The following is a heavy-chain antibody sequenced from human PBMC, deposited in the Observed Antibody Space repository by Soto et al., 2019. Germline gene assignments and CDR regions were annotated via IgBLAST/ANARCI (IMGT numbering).Heavy chain of an antibody. V-gene: IGHV3-21*04. Sequence: GGSLRLSCVASGFTFSSYSMNWVRQAPGKGLEWVSSISSANAYIYYADSVKGRFTISRDNSKNTLYLQMNSLRAEDTAVYYCAKDRAYRIAAGASPHDYWGQGTLVTVSS. CDR1: GFTFSSYS. CDR3: AKDRAYRIAAGASPHDY. D-gene: IGHD6-13*01. J-gene: IGHJ4*02. CDR2: ISSANAYI.